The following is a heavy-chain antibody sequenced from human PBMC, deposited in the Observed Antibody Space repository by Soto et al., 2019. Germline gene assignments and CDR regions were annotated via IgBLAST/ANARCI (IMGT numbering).Heavy chain of an antibody. CDR2: ISGSGGST. D-gene: IGHD6-13*01. Sequence: GGSLRLSCAASGFTFSSYAMSWVRQAPGKGLEWVSAISGSGGSTYYADSGKGRFTISRDDSKNTLYLQMNSLRAEDTAVYYCAKDSEGYSSSWPYDYWGQGTLVTVSS. CDR3: AKDSEGYSSSWPYDY. V-gene: IGHV3-23*01. J-gene: IGHJ4*02. CDR1: GFTFSSYA.